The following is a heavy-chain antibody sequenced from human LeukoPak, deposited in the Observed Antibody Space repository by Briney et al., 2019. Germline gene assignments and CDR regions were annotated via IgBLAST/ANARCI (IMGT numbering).Heavy chain of an antibody. V-gene: IGHV4-59*01. CDR3: ARDRGAYGMDV. Sequence: SETLSLTCIVSGGSISNYYWSWIRQPPGKGLDWIGYIYYTGSTNYNPSLKSRVTISVDTSKNQFSLKLSSVIAADTAVYYCARDRGAYGMDVWGQGTTVTVSS. CDR1: GGSISNYY. D-gene: IGHD3-10*01. CDR2: IYYTGST. J-gene: IGHJ6*02.